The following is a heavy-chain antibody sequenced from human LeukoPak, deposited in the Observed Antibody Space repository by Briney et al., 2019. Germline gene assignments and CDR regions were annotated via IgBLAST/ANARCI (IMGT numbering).Heavy chain of an antibody. J-gene: IGHJ4*02. CDR3: ATTGIAAGTSDGFDY. V-gene: IGHV1-69*05. D-gene: IGHD6-13*01. Sequence: GASVKVSCKASGGTFSSYAISWVRQAPGQGLEWMGRIIPIFGTANYAQKFQGRVTITTDESTSTAYMELSSLRSEDTAVYYCATTGIAAGTSDGFDYWGQGTLVTVSS. CDR2: IIPIFGTA. CDR1: GGTFSSYA.